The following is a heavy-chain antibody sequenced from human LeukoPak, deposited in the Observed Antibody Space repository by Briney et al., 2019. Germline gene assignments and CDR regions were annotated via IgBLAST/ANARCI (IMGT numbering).Heavy chain of an antibody. J-gene: IGHJ3*02. CDR1: GFTFSSYS. Sequence: PGGSLRLSCAASGFTFSSYSMNWVRQAPGKGLEWVSSISSSSSYIYYADSVKGRFTISRDNAKNSLYLQMNSLRAEDTAVYYCARDREQDYYDSSGYAFDIWGPGTMVTVSS. V-gene: IGHV3-21*01. CDR2: ISSSSSYI. D-gene: IGHD3-22*01. CDR3: ARDREQDYYDSSGYAFDI.